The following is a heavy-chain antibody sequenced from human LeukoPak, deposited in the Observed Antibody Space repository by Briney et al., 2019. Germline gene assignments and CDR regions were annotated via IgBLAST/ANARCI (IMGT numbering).Heavy chain of an antibody. Sequence: PGGSLRLSCAASGFTFSSYCLSWVRQAPGKGLEWVANIKQDGSEKYYVDSVKGRFTIYRDNAKNSLYLKMNSLRVEDTAVYYCARNPLGYSYGNTFDYWGQGTLVTVSS. CDR2: IKQDGSEK. D-gene: IGHD5-18*01. CDR3: ARNPLGYSYGNTFDY. V-gene: IGHV3-7*01. J-gene: IGHJ4*02. CDR1: GFTFSSYC.